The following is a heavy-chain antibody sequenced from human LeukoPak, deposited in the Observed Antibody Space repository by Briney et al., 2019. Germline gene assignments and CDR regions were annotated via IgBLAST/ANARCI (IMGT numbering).Heavy chain of an antibody. CDR2: FYYSGST. J-gene: IGHJ3*02. Sequence: SETLSLTCTVSGVSISSYHWSWIRQPPGKGLEWIGYFYYSGSTNYNPSLKSRVTISGDTSKNQFSLKLSSVTAADTAVYYCASTPLSDLDIWGQGTMVIVSS. CDR1: GVSISSYH. V-gene: IGHV4-59*13. CDR3: ASTPLSDLDI.